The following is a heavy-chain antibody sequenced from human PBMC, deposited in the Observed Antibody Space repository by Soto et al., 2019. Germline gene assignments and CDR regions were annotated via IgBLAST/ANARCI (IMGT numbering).Heavy chain of an antibody. D-gene: IGHD2-2*01. CDR3: ARVPDR. J-gene: IGHJ5*02. V-gene: IGHV4-30-2*01. Sequence: QLQLKVSGSGLVKPSQTLSLTCAVSGGSISSGGYSWSWIRQPPGKGLEWIGYIYPSGSTYYNPSLMSGVTISVDRSKNQFSLKRSYVTAADTAVYYCARVPDRWGQGTLVTVSS. CDR1: GGSISSGGYS. CDR2: IYPSGST.